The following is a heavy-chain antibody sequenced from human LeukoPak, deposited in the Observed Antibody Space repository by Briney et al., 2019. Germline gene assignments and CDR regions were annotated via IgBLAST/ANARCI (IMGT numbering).Heavy chain of an antibody. V-gene: IGHV5-51*01. D-gene: IGHD3-9*01. CDR2: ICPGDSDT. Sequence: GESLKISCKGSGYSFTSYWIGWVRQMPGKGLEWMGIICPGDSDTRYNPSFQGQVTISADKSISTAYLQWSSLKASDTAMYYCARHPVNYDILTGRTAVGYYGMDVWGQGTTVTVSS. CDR1: GYSFTSYW. J-gene: IGHJ6*02. CDR3: ARHPVNYDILTGRTAVGYYGMDV.